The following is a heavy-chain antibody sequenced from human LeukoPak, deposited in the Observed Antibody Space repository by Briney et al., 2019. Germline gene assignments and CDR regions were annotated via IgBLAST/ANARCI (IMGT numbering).Heavy chain of an antibody. CDR3: ARDFTQVDY. Sequence: GGSLRLSCAASGFTFSIYTMTWVRQAPGKGLEFVSSINSGSSFIYHADSVRGRFTISRDDAKNSLYPQMNSLRAEDTAVYYCARDFTQVDYWGQGTLVTVSA. D-gene: IGHD2-15*01. CDR1: GFTFSIYT. J-gene: IGHJ4*02. CDR2: INSGSSFI. V-gene: IGHV3-21*01.